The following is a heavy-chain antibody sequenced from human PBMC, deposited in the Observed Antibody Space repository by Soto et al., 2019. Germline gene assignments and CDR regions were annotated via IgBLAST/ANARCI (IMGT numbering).Heavy chain of an antibody. J-gene: IGHJ5*02. Sequence: PGGSLRLSCAASGVTFSTYWMHWIRQVPRKGLEWVSRINSDASHTYYADSAQGRFTISRDNAKNTLHLEMNSLRAADTAVYYWVRDGHCITTGCDGNGFDPWGRETLVTVPS. CDR1: GVTFSTYW. CDR2: INSDASHT. D-gene: IGHD2-2*01. CDR3: VRDGHCITTGCDGNGFDP. V-gene: IGHV3-74*01.